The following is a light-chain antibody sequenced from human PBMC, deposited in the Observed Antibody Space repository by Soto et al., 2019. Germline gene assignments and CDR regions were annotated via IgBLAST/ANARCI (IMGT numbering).Light chain of an antibody. Sequence: DIQMTQSPSTLSGSVGDRVTITCRASYGISSYLAWYQQKPGKAPKLLIYHASNLESGVPSRFSGSGSGTDFTLTISSLQPDDFATYYCHQYQSYSFGQGTKVDIK. CDR1: YGISSY. J-gene: IGKJ1*01. CDR3: HQYQSYS. V-gene: IGKV1-5*01. CDR2: HAS.